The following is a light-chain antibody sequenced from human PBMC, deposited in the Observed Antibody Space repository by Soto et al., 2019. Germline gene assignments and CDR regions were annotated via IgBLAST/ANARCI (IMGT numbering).Light chain of an antibody. J-gene: IGKJ1*01. CDR1: QSISSN. Sequence: EIVMTQSPATLSVSPGERATLSCRASQSISSNLAWYQQKPGQAPRLLIYGASTRATGIPVRFSGSGSGTEFTLTISSLQSEDFAVYYCQQYNNWWTFGPGTKVEIK. CDR3: QQYNNWWT. V-gene: IGKV3-15*01. CDR2: GAS.